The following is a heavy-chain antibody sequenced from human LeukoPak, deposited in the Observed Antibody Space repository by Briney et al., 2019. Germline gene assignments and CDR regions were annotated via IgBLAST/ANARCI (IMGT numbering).Heavy chain of an antibody. V-gene: IGHV1-46*01. D-gene: IGHD3-22*01. CDR2: INPSGGST. J-gene: IGHJ4*02. CDR3: ASTVPTYDSSGYYPY. Sequence: GASVKVSCKASGYTFTSYYMHWVRQAPGQGLEWMGIINPSGGSTSYAQKFQGRVTMTRDTSTSTVYMELSSLRSEDTAVYYCASTVPTYDSSGYYPYWGQGTLVTVSS. CDR1: GYTFTSYY.